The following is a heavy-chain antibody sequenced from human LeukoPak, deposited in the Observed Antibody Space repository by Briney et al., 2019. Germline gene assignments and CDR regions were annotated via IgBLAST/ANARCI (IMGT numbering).Heavy chain of an antibody. D-gene: IGHD3-10*01. J-gene: IGHJ5*02. CDR3: ARDSPNYGSGSLGGSDWFDP. V-gene: IGHV4-39*07. CDR2: IYYSGST. CDR1: GGSISRSRYY. Sequence: SETLSLTCTVSGGSISRSRYYWGWIRQPPGKGLEWIGSIYYSGSTYYNPSLKSRVTISVDTSKNQFSLKLSSVTAADTAVYYCARDSPNYGSGSLGGSDWFDPWGQGTLVTVSS.